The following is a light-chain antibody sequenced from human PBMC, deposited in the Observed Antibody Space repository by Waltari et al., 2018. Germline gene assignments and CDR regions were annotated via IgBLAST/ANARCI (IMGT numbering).Light chain of an antibody. CDR3: QSYDNTGRGSVL. V-gene: IGLV1-40*01. J-gene: IGLJ2*01. CDR1: SSAIGSFG. Sequence: LTQPPSLSGAPGHRVTISCTGSSSAIGSFGVTWYQHRPGSVPRLLIYANTHRPSGVPDRFSASKSDTSASLDIAGLQPDDEADYYCQSYDNTGRGSVLIGGGTRLTVL. CDR2: ANT.